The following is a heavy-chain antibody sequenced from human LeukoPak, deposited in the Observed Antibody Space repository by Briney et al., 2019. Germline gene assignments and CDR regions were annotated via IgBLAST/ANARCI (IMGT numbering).Heavy chain of an antibody. V-gene: IGHV3-30-3*01. D-gene: IGHD5-18*01. J-gene: IGHJ5*02. Sequence: PGGSLRLSCAASGFTFSSYAMHWVRQALGKGLEWVAVISYDESNKYYADSVKGRFTISRDNSKNTLYLQMNSLRAEDTAVYYCASLEYAAMGFDPWGQGTLVTVSS. CDR2: ISYDESNK. CDR3: ASLEYAAMGFDP. CDR1: GFTFSSYA.